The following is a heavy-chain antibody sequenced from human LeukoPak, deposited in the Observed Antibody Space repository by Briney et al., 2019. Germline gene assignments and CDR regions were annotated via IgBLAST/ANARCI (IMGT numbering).Heavy chain of an antibody. D-gene: IGHD5-18*01. CDR1: GGSISSGGYY. CDR2: IYYSVST. V-gene: IGHV4-31*03. CDR3: ARVGYSYGYSFDY. J-gene: IGHJ4*02. Sequence: SETLSLTCTVSGGSISSGGYYWNWIRQHPGKGLEWIGYIYYSVSTYYNPSLKSRVTISVDTSKNHFSLRLSSVTAADTAVYYCARVGYSYGYSFDYWGQGTLVTVSS.